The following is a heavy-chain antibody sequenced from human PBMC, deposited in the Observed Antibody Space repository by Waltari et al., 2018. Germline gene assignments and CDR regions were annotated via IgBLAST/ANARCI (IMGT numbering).Heavy chain of an antibody. CDR1: GASICGGGYY. CDR2: IFYTGNT. V-gene: IGHV4-31*03. J-gene: IGHJ4*02. D-gene: IGHD6-13*01. Sequence: QVRLQESGPGLVKPSQTLPHTCTVSGASICGGGYYWSWVRQHPGKGLEWIVYIFYTGNTFYNPSLKSRVIISVDTSRNQFSLRLISVTVADTAVYYCARGGAAAAGLDYWGQGTPVTVSS. CDR3: ARGGAAAAGLDY.